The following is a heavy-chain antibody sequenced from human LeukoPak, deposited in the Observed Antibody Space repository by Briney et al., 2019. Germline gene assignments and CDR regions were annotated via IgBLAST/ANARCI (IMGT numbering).Heavy chain of an antibody. CDR3: AKGPVGWLQDAFDI. Sequence: GGSLRLSCAASGFTFSCCAMHWVRQAPGKGLEWVSAVSANGGTTHYADSVKGRFTISRDNSKNTLYLQMNSLRAEDTAVYYCAKGPVGWLQDAFDIWGQGTMVTVSS. V-gene: IGHV3-23*01. D-gene: IGHD5-24*01. CDR2: VSANGGTT. J-gene: IGHJ3*02. CDR1: GFTFSCCA.